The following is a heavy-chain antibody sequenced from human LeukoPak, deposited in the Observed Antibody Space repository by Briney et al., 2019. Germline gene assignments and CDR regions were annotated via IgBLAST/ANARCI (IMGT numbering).Heavy chain of an antibody. J-gene: IGHJ4*02. CDR2: FDPEDGET. CDR1: GYTLTELS. D-gene: IGHD6-19*01. Sequence: ASVKVSCKVSGYTLTELSMHWVRQAPGKGLEWMGGFDPEDGETIYAQKFQGRVTMTEDTSTDTAYMELSSLRSEDTAVYYCARGAIAVAGTGDFDYWGQGTLVTVSS. CDR3: ARGAIAVAGTGDFDY. V-gene: IGHV1-24*01.